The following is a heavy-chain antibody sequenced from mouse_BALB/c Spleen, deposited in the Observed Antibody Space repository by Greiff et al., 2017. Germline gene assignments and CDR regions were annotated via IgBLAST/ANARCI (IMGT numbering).Heavy chain of an antibody. J-gene: IGHJ1*01. CDR1: GYSITSDYA. D-gene: IGHD1-1*01. Sequence: EVKLMESGPGLVKPSQSLSLTCTVTGYSITSDYAWNWIRQFPGNKLEWMGYISYSGSTSYNPSLKSRISITRDTSKNQFFLQLNSVTTEDTATYYCARHYGGVWGAGTTVTVSS. CDR3: ARHYGGV. CDR2: ISYSGST. V-gene: IGHV3-2*02.